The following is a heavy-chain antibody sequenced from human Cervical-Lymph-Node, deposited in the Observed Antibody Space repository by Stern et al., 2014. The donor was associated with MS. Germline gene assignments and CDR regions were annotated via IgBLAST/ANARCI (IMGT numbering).Heavy chain of an antibody. CDR1: GYNFTNYF. CDR3: ARTSYGANSLQLDF. CDR2: INPSDGGR. V-gene: IGHV1-46*01. Sequence: DQLVESGAEVTKPGASVKVSCKPSGYNFTNYFIHWVRQAPGEGLEWMGIINPSDGGRRYAQKYQGRITLTRDGSTTTVYMEISSLTSSDTAVYYCARTSYGANSLQLDFWGQGTLVTVS. J-gene: IGHJ4*02. D-gene: IGHD4/OR15-4a*01.